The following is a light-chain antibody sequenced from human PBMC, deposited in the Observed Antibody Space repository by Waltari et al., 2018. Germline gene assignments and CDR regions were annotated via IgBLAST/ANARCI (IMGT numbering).Light chain of an antibody. CDR3: CSYAGSSTVV. V-gene: IGLV2-23*02. Sequence: QSALTQPASVSGSPGQSITISCTGTSSDVGSYTLVSWYQQHPGTAPKLMIYEVSKRPSGVSNRFSGSKSGNTASLTISGLQAEDEADYYCCSYAGSSTVVFGGGTKLTVL. CDR1: SSDVGSYTL. CDR2: EVS. J-gene: IGLJ2*01.